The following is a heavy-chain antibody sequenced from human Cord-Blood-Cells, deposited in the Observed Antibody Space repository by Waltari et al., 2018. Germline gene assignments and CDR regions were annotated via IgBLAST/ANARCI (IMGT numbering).Heavy chain of an antibody. CDR1: GYTLPGHY. D-gene: IGHD7-27*01. V-gene: IGHV1-2*02. CDR3: AVSNWGEDGYFDL. Sequence: VQLVQSGAEVKKPGASVKSSCKASGYTLPGHYMPWVRTAPGQGLEWMGWINPNSGGTNYAQKFQGRVTMTRDTSISTAYMELSRLRSDDTAVYYCAVSNWGEDGYFDLWGRGTLVTVSS. CDR2: INPNSGGT. J-gene: IGHJ2*01.